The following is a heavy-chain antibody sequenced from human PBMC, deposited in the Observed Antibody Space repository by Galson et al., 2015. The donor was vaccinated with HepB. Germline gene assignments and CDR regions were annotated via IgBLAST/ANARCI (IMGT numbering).Heavy chain of an antibody. CDR1: GDSVSSNSAA. J-gene: IGHJ4*02. CDR2: TYYRSKWYN. V-gene: IGHV6-1*01. CDR3: ARESFVSYYDILTGYSPGGFDY. Sequence: CAISGDSVSSNSAAWNWIRQSPSRGLEWLGRTYYRSKWYNDYAVSVKSRITINPDTSKNQFSLQLNSVTPEDTAVYYCARESFVSYYDILTGYSPGGFDYWGQGTLVTVSS. D-gene: IGHD3-9*01.